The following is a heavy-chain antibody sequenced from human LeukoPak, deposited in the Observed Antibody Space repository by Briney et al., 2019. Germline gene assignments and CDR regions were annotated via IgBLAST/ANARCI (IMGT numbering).Heavy chain of an antibody. V-gene: IGHV3-74*01. CDR3: ARVGMGAPPYYFDY. Sequence: RPGGSLRLSCAASGFTFSSYWMHWVRQAPGKGLVWVSRINSDGSSTSYADSVKGRFTISRDNAKNTLCLQMNSLRAEDTAVYYCARVGMGAPPYYFDYWGQGTLVTVSS. CDR1: GFTFSSYW. D-gene: IGHD1-26*01. CDR2: INSDGSST. J-gene: IGHJ4*02.